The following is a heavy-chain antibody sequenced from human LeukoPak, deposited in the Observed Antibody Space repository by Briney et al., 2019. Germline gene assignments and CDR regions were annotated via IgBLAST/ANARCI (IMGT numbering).Heavy chain of an antibody. CDR1: GFSFSTYD. J-gene: IGHJ4*02. Sequence: GRPLRLSCAASGFSFSTYDMSWVRQAPGKGLECVSYISGSAGGSAYYADAVKGRFTISRDNSKSTLYLQMSSLRAEDTAFYYCAKGAWLDDWGQGALVTVSS. CDR3: AKGAWLDD. V-gene: IGHV3-23*01. CDR2: ISGSAGGSA.